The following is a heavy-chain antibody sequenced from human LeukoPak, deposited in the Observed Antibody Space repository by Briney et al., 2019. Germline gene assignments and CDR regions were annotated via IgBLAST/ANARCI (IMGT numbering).Heavy chain of an antibody. D-gene: IGHD6-19*01. Sequence: SETLSLTCTVSGGSISSYYWSWIRQPPGKGLEWIGYIYYSGSTNYNPSLKSRVTISVDTSKNQFSLKLSSVTAADTAVYYCARVLRKIAVAGTGYYYYYGMDVWGQGTTVTVS. J-gene: IGHJ6*02. CDR3: ARVLRKIAVAGTGYYYYYGMDV. CDR1: GGSISSYY. V-gene: IGHV4-59*01. CDR2: IYYSGST.